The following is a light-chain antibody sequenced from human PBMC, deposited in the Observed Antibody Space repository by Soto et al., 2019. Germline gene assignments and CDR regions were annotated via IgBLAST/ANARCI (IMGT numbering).Light chain of an antibody. CDR1: SSDVGGYNY. Sequence: QSALTQPASVSGSPGQSITISCTGTSSDVGGYNYVSWYQQHPGKAPKLMIYEVSNRPSGVSNRFSGSKSGNTASLTISGLQDEDDADYYCTSYTSGSTLYVFGTGTKVTVL. V-gene: IGLV2-14*01. J-gene: IGLJ1*01. CDR3: TSYTSGSTLYV. CDR2: EVS.